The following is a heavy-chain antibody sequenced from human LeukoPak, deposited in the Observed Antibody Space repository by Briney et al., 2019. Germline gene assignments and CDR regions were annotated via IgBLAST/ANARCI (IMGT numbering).Heavy chain of an antibody. CDR2: ISGSGGST. D-gene: IGHD3-22*01. CDR3: AKDSDYYDSSSDY. J-gene: IGHJ4*02. Sequence: PGGSLRLSCAASGFSFNNYAMSWVRQAPGKWLEWVSAISGSGGSTYYADSVKGRFTISRDNSKNTLYLQMDSLRAEDTAVYYCAKDSDYYDSSSDYWGQGTLVTVSS. CDR1: GFSFNNYA. V-gene: IGHV3-23*01.